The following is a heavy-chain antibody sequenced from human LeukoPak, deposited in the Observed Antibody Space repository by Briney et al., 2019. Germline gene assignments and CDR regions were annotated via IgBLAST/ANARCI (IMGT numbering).Heavy chain of an antibody. V-gene: IGHV1-24*01. Sequence: ASVKVSCKVSGYTLTELSMHWVRQAPGKGLEWMGGFDPEDGETIYAQKFQGRVTMTEDTPTDTAYMELSSLRSEDTAVYYCATKSPIVGATDYWGQGTLVTVSS. J-gene: IGHJ4*02. CDR1: GYTLTELS. CDR2: FDPEDGET. D-gene: IGHD1-26*01. CDR3: ATKSPIVGATDY.